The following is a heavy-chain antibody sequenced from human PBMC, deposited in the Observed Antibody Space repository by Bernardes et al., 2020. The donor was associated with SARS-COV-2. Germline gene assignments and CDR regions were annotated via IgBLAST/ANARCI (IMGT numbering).Heavy chain of an antibody. CDR1: GGSISSYY. D-gene: IGHD1-1*01. V-gene: IGHV4-59*08. CDR2: IYYSGST. J-gene: IGHJ6*03. Sequence: SETLSLTCTVSGGSISSYYWSWIRQPPGKGLEWIGDIYYSGSTNYNPSLKSRVTITVETSKNQFSLKLSSVTAADTAVYYCARRSSRGRYKNYYYMDVWGKGTTVTVSS. CDR3: ARRSSRGRYKNYYYMDV.